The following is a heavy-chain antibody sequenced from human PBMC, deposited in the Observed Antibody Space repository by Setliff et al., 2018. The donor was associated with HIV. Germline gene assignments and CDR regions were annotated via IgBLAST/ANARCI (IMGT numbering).Heavy chain of an antibody. V-gene: IGHV1-18*01. Sequence: GASVKVSYKASGYTFTSYGLGWVRQAPGQGLEWVGWISAYNGNTHETQKLQGRVTMTTDTSTSTAYMELRSLRSDDTAVYYCAREDVVGGGASSGYHRGIDAFDIWGQGTMVTVSS. CDR1: GYTFTSYG. CDR2: ISAYNGNT. CDR3: AREDVVGGGASSGYHRGIDAFDI. D-gene: IGHD3-22*01. J-gene: IGHJ3*02.